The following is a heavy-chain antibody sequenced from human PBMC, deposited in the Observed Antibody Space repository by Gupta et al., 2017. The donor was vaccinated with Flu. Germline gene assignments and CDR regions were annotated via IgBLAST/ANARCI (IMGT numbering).Heavy chain of an antibody. Sequence: QVQLVESGGGVVQPGRSLRLSCAASGFTFISYGMHWVRQAPGKGLEWVAVIWYDGSNKYYADSVKGRFTISRDNSKNTLYLQMNSLRAEDTAVYYCARAGYGVGNRRGFDPWGQGTLVTVSS. V-gene: IGHV3-33*01. CDR1: GFTFISYG. CDR3: ARAGYGVGNRRGFDP. J-gene: IGHJ5*02. CDR2: IWYDGSNK. D-gene: IGHD3-9*01.